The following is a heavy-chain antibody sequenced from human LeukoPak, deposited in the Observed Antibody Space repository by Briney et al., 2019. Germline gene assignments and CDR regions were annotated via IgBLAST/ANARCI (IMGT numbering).Heavy chain of an antibody. D-gene: IGHD2-2*01. CDR2: ISWDGGST. V-gene: IGHV3-43D*03. J-gene: IGHJ6*02. CDR3: AKDIHCSSTSCRNPDYYYYGMDV. Sequence: GGSLRLSCAASGFTFDDYAMHWVRQAPGKGLEWVSLISWDGGSTYYADSVKGRFTISRDNSKNSLYLQMNSLRAEDTDLYYCAKDIHCSSTSCRNPDYYYYGMDVWGQGTTVTVSS. CDR1: GFTFDDYA.